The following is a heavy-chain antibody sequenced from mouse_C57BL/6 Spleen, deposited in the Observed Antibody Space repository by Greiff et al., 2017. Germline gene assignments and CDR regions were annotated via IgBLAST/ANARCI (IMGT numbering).Heavy chain of an antibody. CDR2: INPNNGGT. Sequence: EVQLQQSGPELVKPGASVKISCKASGYTFTDYYMNWVKQSHGKSLEWIGDINPNNGGTSYNQKFKGKATLTVDKSSSTAYMELRSLTSEDSAVYYCARSDLYAMDYWGQVTSVTVSS. V-gene: IGHV1-26*01. CDR3: ARSDLYAMDY. CDR1: GYTFTDYY. J-gene: IGHJ4*01.